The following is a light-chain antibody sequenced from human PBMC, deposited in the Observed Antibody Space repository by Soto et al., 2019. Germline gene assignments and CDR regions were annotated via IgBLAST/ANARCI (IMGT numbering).Light chain of an antibody. Sequence: QSALTQPASVSGSPGQSITISCTGTSNDVGDYNFVSWYQQRPGKAPRLIISDVSVRPSGVSNRFSGSKSGDTASLTISGLQADDEADYYCSSYAHSIDTVLFGGGTKLTVL. CDR2: DVS. CDR3: SSYAHSIDTVL. J-gene: IGLJ2*01. V-gene: IGLV2-14*03. CDR1: SNDVGDYNF.